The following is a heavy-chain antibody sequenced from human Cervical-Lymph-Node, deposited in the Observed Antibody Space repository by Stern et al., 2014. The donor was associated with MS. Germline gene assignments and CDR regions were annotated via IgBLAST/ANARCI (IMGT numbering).Heavy chain of an antibody. V-gene: IGHV3-21*01. CDR3: AREEFGELTAYFDY. CDR1: GFTFSSYS. J-gene: IGHJ4*02. CDR2: ISSSSSYI. D-gene: IGHD3-10*01. Sequence: EDQLVESGGCLVKPGGSLRLSCAASGFTFSSYSMNWVRQAPGKGLEWVSFISSSSSYIYYADSVKGRFTISRDNAKNSLYLQMNSLRAEDTAVYYCAREEFGELTAYFDYWGQGTLVTVSS.